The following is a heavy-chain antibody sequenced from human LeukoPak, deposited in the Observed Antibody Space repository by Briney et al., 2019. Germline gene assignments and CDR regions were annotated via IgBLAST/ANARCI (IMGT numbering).Heavy chain of an antibody. V-gene: IGHV1-2*02. D-gene: IGHD1-26*01. CDR2: INPNSGGT. CDR1: GYSFTGYY. Sequence: ASVKVSCKASGYSFTGYYMHWVRQAPGQGLEWMGWINPNSGGTNYAQKFQGRVTMTRDTSISTAYMELSRLGSDDTAVYYCARDPVGVAYYYYYYMDVWGKGTTVTVSS. CDR3: ARDPVGVAYYYYYYMDV. J-gene: IGHJ6*03.